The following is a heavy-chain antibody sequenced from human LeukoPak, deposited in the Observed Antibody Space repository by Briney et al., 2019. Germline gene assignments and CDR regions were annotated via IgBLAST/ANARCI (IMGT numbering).Heavy chain of an antibody. V-gene: IGHV1-2*02. CDR1: GYTFTGYY. CDR2: INPNSGGT. D-gene: IGHD6-19*01. Sequence: GASVKVSCKASGYTFTGYYIHWVRQAPGQGLEWMGWINPNSGGTNYAQKFQGRVTMTRDTSITTAYMELSRLTSDDTAVYYCAREVAVPGVNAFDIWGQGTRVTVSS. J-gene: IGHJ3*02. CDR3: AREVAVPGVNAFDI.